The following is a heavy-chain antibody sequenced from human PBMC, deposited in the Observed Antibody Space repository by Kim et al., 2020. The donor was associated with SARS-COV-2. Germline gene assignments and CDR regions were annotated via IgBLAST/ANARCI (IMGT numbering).Heavy chain of an antibody. J-gene: IGHJ4*02. V-gene: IGHV4-59*01. CDR1: GGSISRNY. CDR2: IYYSGST. CDR3: ARAGSYGVGVDY. Sequence: SETLSLTCSVSGGSISRNYWSWIRQPPGKGLEWIGYIYYSGSTNYNPSLKSRVTISVDTSKNQFSLKLSSVTAADTAVYYCARAGSYGVGVDYWGQGTLV. D-gene: IGHD5-18*01.